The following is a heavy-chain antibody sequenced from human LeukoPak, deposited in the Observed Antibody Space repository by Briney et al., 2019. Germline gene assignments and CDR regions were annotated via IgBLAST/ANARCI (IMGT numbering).Heavy chain of an antibody. CDR3: ARVKATSAPRYHPGSHYYYYGMDV. CDR2: TYYRSKWYN. J-gene: IGHJ6*02. D-gene: IGHD1-26*01. CDR1: GDSVSSNSAA. V-gene: IGHV6-1*01. Sequence: QTLSLTCAISGDSVSSNSAAWNWIRQSPSRGLEWLGRTYYRSKWYNDYAVSVKSRITINPDTSKNQFSLQLNSVTPEDTAVYYCARVKATSAPRYHPGSHYYYYGMDVWGQGTTVTVSS.